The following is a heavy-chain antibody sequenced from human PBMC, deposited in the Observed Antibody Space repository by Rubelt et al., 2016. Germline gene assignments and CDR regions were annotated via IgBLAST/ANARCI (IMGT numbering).Heavy chain of an antibody. Sequence: EVQLLESGGGLVQPGGSLRLSCAASGISFSSYAMRWVRQAPGKGLEWISYISSSGGTKYYADSVKGRFTISRDNAKNSLYLQMNSLRAEDTAVYYCAKDHSSSWYEKNFDYWGQGTLVTVSS. CDR2: ISSSGGTK. D-gene: IGHD6-13*01. CDR1: GISFSSYA. CDR3: AKDHSSSWYEKNFDY. J-gene: IGHJ4*02. V-gene: IGHV3-48*04.